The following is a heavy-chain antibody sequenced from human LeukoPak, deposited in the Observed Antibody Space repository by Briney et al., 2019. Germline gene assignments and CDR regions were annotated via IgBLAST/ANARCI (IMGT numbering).Heavy chain of an antibody. D-gene: IGHD4-23*01. CDR3: ARGRPHGNDY. J-gene: IGHJ4*02. V-gene: IGHV3-74*01. CDR1: GFTFSSYW. CDR2: IASDGSST. Sequence: GGSLRLSCAASGFTFSSYWMNWVRRAPGKGLVWVSRIASDGSSTTYADSVKGRFSISRDNAKNTLYLQMNSLRVEDTAVYYCARGRPHGNDYWGQGTLVTVSS.